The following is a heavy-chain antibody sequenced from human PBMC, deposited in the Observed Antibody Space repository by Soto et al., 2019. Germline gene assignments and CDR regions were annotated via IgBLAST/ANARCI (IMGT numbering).Heavy chain of an antibody. V-gene: IGHV3-74*01. CDR1: GFTFSSYW. CDR2: INTDGSSA. Sequence: GGSLRLSCAASGFTFSSYWMHWVRQAPEKGLVWVSRINTDGSSASYADSVKGRVTISRDNAKNRLYLQLSSLRAEDTAVYYCARGWNSDYWGQGT. J-gene: IGHJ4*02. D-gene: IGHD1-1*01. CDR3: ARGWNSDY.